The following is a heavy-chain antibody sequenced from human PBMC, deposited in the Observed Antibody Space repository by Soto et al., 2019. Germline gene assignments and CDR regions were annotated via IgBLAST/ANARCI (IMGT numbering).Heavy chain of an antibody. CDR1: GFTFSSYA. Sequence: GGSLRLSCAASGFTFSSYAMSWVRQAPGKGLEWVSAISGSGGSTYYADSVKGRFTISRDNSKNTLYLQMNSLRAEDTAVYYCANSPPTQYIVVVIATTSFFQHWGQGTLVTVSS. V-gene: IGHV3-23*01. J-gene: IGHJ1*01. D-gene: IGHD2-21*01. CDR2: ISGSGGST. CDR3: ANSPPTQYIVVVIATTSFFQH.